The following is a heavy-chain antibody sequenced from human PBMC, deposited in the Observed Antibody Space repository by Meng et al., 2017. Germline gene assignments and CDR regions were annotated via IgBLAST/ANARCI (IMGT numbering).Heavy chain of an antibody. D-gene: IGHD6-13*01. CDR2: IYYSGST. Sequence: QVQLQESGPGLVKPSQTLSLTCTVSCGSISSGGYYWSWIRQHPGKGLEWIGYIYYSGSTYYNPSLKSLVTISVDTSKNQFSLKLSSVTSADTAVYYCARVVGKLGIAAATRFDPWGQGTLVTVSS. V-gene: IGHV4-31*01. CDR1: CGSISSGGYY. J-gene: IGHJ5*02. CDR3: ARVVGKLGIAAATRFDP.